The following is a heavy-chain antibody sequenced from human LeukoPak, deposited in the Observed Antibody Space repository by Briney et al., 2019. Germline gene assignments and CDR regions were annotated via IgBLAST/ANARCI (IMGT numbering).Heavy chain of an antibody. CDR1: GFTFSSYG. CDR3: EKSRYCSSTSCASVFDY. J-gene: IGHJ4*02. V-gene: IGHV3-23*01. CDR2: ISGSGGST. Sequence: GGSLRLSCAASGFTFSSYGMSWVRQAPGKGLEWVSAISGSGGSTYYADSVKGRFTISRDNSKNTLYLQMNSLRAEDTAVYYCEKSRYCSSTSCASVFDYWGQGTLVTVSS. D-gene: IGHD2-2*01.